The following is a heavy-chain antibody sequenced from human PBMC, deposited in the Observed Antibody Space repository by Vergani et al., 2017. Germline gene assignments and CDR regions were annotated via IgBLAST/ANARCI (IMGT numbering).Heavy chain of an antibody. Sequence: QVQLQESGPGLVKPSQTLSLTCSVSGGAVNSGSNFWTWIRQPAGKGLEWIGRTSTDGSTNYNPSLKSRVTTSVDASKNQFSLKLTSVTAADTAVYRCVCRATSPPRCFDCWGQGTLVIVSS. CDR2: TSTDGST. CDR3: VCRATSPPRCFDC. D-gene: IGHD2-2*01. V-gene: IGHV4-61*02. CDR1: GGAVNSGSNF. J-gene: IGHJ4*02.